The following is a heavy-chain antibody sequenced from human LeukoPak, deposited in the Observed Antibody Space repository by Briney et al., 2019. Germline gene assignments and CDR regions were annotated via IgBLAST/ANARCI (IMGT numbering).Heavy chain of an antibody. Sequence: GGSLRLSCAASGFTVSSNYVSWVRQAPGKGLEWVSVIYSGGSTYYAASVKGRFTISRDNSKNTLYLQMSSLRAEDTAVYYCAKDKGLTMVRGVKEWGQGTLVTVSS. V-gene: IGHV3-53*05. CDR2: IYSGGST. J-gene: IGHJ4*02. D-gene: IGHD3-10*01. CDR1: GFTVSSNY. CDR3: AKDKGLTMVRGVKE.